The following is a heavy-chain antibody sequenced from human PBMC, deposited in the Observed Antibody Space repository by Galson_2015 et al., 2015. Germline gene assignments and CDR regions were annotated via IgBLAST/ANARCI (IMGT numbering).Heavy chain of an antibody. CDR2: INPSGGST. CDR3: ARERNYYDSSGYYSEYYFDY. Sequence: SVKVSCKASGGTFTSYYMHWVRQAPGQGLEWMGIINPSGGSTSYAQKFQGRVTMTRDTSTSTVYMELSSLRSGDTAVYYCARERNYYDSSGYYSEYYFDYWGQGTLVTVSS. D-gene: IGHD3-22*01. J-gene: IGHJ4*02. V-gene: IGHV1-46*01. CDR1: GGTFTSYY.